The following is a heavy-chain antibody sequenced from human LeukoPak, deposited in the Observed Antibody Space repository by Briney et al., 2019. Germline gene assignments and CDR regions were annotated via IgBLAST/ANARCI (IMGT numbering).Heavy chain of an antibody. CDR2: IYHSGST. CDR1: GYSISSGYY. J-gene: IGHJ4*02. Sequence: SETLSLTCAVSGYSISSGYYWGWIRQPPGKGLEWIGSIYHSGSTHYSPSLKGRDTISVDSSKNQFSLKLTSVTAADTAVYYCARVAAVAVKYYFDYWGQGTLVIVSS. D-gene: IGHD6-19*01. V-gene: IGHV4-38-2*01. CDR3: ARVAAVAVKYYFDY.